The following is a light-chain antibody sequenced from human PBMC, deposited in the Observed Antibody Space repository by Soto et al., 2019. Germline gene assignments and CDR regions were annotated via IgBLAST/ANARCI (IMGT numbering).Light chain of an antibody. CDR2: EVN. V-gene: IGLV2-8*01. Sequence: QSALTQPPSASGSPGQSVTISCTGTSSDVGGYKYVSWYQQHPGKAPKLMIFEVNKRPSGVPDRFSGSKSGSTASLTVSGRQAEDEADYYCSSYAGINNLGVFGTGTKVTVL. CDR1: SSDVGGYKY. J-gene: IGLJ1*01. CDR3: SSYAGINNLGV.